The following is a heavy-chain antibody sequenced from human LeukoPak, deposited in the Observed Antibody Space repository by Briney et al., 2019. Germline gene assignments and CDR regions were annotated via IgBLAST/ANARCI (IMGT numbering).Heavy chain of an antibody. CDR3: AREKYCTPTDCLHGRFYFNS. J-gene: IGHJ4*02. D-gene: IGHD2-8*01. V-gene: IGHV3-30*04. Sequence: PGGSLRLSCAASGFPFSTYSMHWVRQAPGEGLEWVAVMSSDGSNDNYANSVKGRFTISRDNSKNALYLQMNTLRAEDTAVYYCAREKYCTPTDCLHGRFYFNSWGQGTPVTVSS. CDR1: GFPFSTYS. CDR2: MSSDGSND.